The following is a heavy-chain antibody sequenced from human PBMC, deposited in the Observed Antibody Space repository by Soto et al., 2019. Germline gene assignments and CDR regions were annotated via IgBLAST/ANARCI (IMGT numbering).Heavy chain of an antibody. D-gene: IGHD2-15*01. J-gene: IGHJ4*02. Sequence: ASVKVSCKASGYTFTSYGISWVRQAPGQGLEWMGWISAYNGNTNYAQKLQGRVTMTTDTSTSTAYMELRSLRSDDTAVYYCARRDCSGGSCYPAYWGQGTLVTVSS. CDR1: GYTFTSYG. V-gene: IGHV1-18*01. CDR2: ISAYNGNT. CDR3: ARRDCSGGSCYPAY.